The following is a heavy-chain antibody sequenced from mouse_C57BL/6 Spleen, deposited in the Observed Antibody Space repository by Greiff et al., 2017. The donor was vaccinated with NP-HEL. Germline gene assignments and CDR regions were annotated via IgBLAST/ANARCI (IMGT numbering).Heavy chain of an antibody. Sequence: QVQLQQPGAELVRPGSSVKLSCKASGYTFTSYWMHWVKQRPIQGLEWIGNIDPSDSETHYNQKFKDKATLTVDKSSSTAYMQLSSLTSEDSAVYYCAREPITTVVATNAMDYWGQGTSVTVS. J-gene: IGHJ4*01. D-gene: IGHD1-1*01. CDR2: IDPSDSET. V-gene: IGHV1-52*01. CDR3: AREPITTVVATNAMDY. CDR1: GYTFTSYW.